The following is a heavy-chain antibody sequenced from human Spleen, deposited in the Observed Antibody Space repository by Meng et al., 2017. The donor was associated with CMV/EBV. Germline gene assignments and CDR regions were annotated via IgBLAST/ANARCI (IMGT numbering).Heavy chain of an antibody. CDR2: ISWNSGSI. V-gene: IGHV3-9*01. D-gene: IGHD2-2*01. Sequence: SLKISCAASGFTFDDYAMHWVRQAPGKGLEWVSGISWNSGSIGYADSVKGRFTISRDNAKNSLYLQMNSLRAEDTALYYCAKDKSTGGVAFDIWGQGTMVTVSS. J-gene: IGHJ3*02. CDR1: GFTFDDYA. CDR3: AKDKSTGGVAFDI.